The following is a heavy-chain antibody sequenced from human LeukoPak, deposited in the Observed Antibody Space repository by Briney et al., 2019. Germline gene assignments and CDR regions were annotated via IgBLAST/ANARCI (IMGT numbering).Heavy chain of an antibody. CDR2: ISGSGGST. CDR3: AKDSGSGTSIVRATFDY. Sequence: GGSLRLSCAASGFTFSSYAMSWLPQAPGKGLEWVSAISGSGGSTYYADSVKGRFTISRDNSKNTLYLQMNSLRAEDTAVYYCAKDSGSGTSIVRATFDYWGQGTLVTVSS. D-gene: IGHD1-26*01. J-gene: IGHJ4*02. CDR1: GFTFSSYA. V-gene: IGHV3-23*01.